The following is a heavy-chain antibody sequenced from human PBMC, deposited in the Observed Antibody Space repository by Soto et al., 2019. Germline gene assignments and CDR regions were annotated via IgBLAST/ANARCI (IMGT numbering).Heavy chain of an antibody. J-gene: IGHJ6*03. CDR3: ARGMTGYYTYYYYYYMDV. Sequence: PSETLSLTCAVYGGSFSGYYWSWIRQPPGKGLEWIGEINHSGSTNYNPSLKSRATISVDTSKNQFSLKLSSVTAADTAVYYCARGMTGYYTYYYYYYMDVWGKGTTVTVSS. V-gene: IGHV4-34*01. CDR1: GGSFSGYY. CDR2: INHSGST. D-gene: IGHD3-9*01.